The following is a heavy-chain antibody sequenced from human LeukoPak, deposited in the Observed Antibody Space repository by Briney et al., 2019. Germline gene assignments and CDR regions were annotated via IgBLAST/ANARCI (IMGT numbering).Heavy chain of an antibody. CDR1: GITVSDNY. V-gene: IGHV3-53*01. J-gene: IGHJ6*02. Sequence: PGGSLRLSCAASGITVSDNYMSWVRQAPGKGLEWVSFIYSAGSGGATYYADPVKGRFTISRDSSKNTLNLQMDSLRAEDTAVYYCARDHSGNYYYGMDVWGQGTTVTVSS. CDR3: ARDHSGNYYYGMDV. CDR2: IYSAGSGGAT. D-gene: IGHD1-26*01.